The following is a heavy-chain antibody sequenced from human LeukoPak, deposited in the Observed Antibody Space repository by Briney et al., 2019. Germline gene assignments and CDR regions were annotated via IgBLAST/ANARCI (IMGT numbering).Heavy chain of an antibody. Sequence: GGSLRLSCAASGFTFSSHVMSWVRLAPGKGLEWVSAISGSGGSTYYADSVKGRLTISRDNSKNTLYLQMYSLRAEDTAVYYCAKGVGYYYDASGYYCDYWGQGTLVTAS. CDR2: ISGSGGST. D-gene: IGHD3-22*01. CDR3: AKGVGYYYDASGYYCDY. V-gene: IGHV3-23*01. J-gene: IGHJ4*02. CDR1: GFTFSSHV.